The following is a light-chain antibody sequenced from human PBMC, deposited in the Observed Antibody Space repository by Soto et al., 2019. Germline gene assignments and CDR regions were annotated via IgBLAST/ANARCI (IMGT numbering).Light chain of an antibody. CDR3: QQYHNWPPQYT. V-gene: IGKV3-15*01. CDR2: GAS. Sequence: EIVMTQSPATLSVSPGERATLSCRASQTVASNLAWYQQKPGQAPRLLIHGASSRATGVPARFSGSGPGTEFTRTISSLQSEDFAVYYCQQYHNWPPQYTFGQGTKLQIK. J-gene: IGKJ2*01. CDR1: QTVASN.